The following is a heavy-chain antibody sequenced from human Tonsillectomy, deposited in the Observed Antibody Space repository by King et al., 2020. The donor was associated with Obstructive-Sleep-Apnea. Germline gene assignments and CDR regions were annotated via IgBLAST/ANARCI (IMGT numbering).Heavy chain of an antibody. CDR1: GGSISSHY. CDR2: IYYSGST. V-gene: IGHV4-59*08. D-gene: IGHD3-10*01. CDR3: ARLLWFGELHWFDP. J-gene: IGHJ5*02. Sequence: QLQESGPGLVKPSETLSLTCTVSGGSISSHYWSGIRQPPGKGLEWIGNIYYSGSTNNNPSLKSRVTISVDTSKSQISLKLSSVTAADTAVYYCARLLWFGELHWFDPWGQGTLVTVSS.